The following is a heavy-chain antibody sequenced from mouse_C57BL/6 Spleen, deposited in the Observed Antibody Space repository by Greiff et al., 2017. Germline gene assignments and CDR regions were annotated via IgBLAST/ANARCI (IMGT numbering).Heavy chain of an antibody. Sequence: EVNVVESGGGLVKPGGSLKLSCAASGFTFSDSGMHWVRQAPGKGLEWVAYIRRVSSTIYYAATAKGRFPISRDNAKNTWFLQMTSLRSEDTAMYYGERRYYDYDGDYAMDYWGQGTSVTVSS. V-gene: IGHV5-17*01. CDR2: IRRVSSTI. CDR1: GFTFSDSG. J-gene: IGHJ4*01. CDR3: ERRYYDYDGDYAMDY. D-gene: IGHD2-4*01.